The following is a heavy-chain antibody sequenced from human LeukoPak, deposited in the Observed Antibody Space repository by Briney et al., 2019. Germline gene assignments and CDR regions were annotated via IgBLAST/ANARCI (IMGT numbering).Heavy chain of an antibody. V-gene: IGHV3-21*01. D-gene: IGHD2-15*01. CDR3: ARLRLVLAATGGFDY. CDR1: GFTFSSYS. Sequence: PGGSLRLSCAASGFTFSSYSMNWVRQAPGKGLEWVSSISSSSSYIYYADSVKSRFTISRDNAKNSLYLQMNSLRAEDTALYYCARLRLVLAATGGFDYWGQGNLVTVSS. CDR2: ISSSSSYI. J-gene: IGHJ4*02.